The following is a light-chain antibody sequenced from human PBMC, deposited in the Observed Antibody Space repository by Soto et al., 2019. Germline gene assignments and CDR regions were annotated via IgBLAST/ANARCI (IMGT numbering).Light chain of an antibody. Sequence: TQSPSTLSASVGDRVTITCRASERLSSVYLAWYQQRPGQPPRLLIYGASNRATGIPDRFSGSGSGTDFTLIINRLEPEDVAIYYCQQYGGSPRITFGQGTRLEIK. V-gene: IGKV3-20*01. CDR1: ERLSSVY. CDR3: QQYGGSPRIT. CDR2: GAS. J-gene: IGKJ5*01.